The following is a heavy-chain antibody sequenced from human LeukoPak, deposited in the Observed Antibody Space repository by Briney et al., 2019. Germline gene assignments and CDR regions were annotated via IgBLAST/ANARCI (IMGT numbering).Heavy chain of an antibody. Sequence: SVKVSCNASGGTFSSYAISWVRQAPGQGLEWMGGIIPIFGTANYAQKFQGRVTITTDESTSTAYMELSSLRSEDTAVYYCARDGGTHLYYYYYYYMDVWGKGTTVTVSS. CDR1: GGTFSSYA. J-gene: IGHJ6*03. CDR2: IIPIFGTA. V-gene: IGHV1-69*05. CDR3: ARDGGTHLYYYYYYYMDV. D-gene: IGHD1-1*01.